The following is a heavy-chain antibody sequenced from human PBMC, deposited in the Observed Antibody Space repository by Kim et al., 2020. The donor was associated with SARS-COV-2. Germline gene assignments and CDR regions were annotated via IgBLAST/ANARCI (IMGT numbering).Heavy chain of an antibody. V-gene: IGHV3-23*01. D-gene: IGHD5-12*01. CDR3: AKKSRWLQFVFDY. Sequence: YADSVKGRFTISRDNSKNTLYLQMNSLRAEDTAVYYCAKKSRWLQFVFDYWGQGTLVTVSS. J-gene: IGHJ4*02.